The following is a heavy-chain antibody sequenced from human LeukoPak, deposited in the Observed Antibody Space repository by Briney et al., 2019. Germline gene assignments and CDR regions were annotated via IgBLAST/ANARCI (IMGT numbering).Heavy chain of an antibody. J-gene: IGHJ4*02. CDR1: GFTISPYW. CDR3: ARENTAVPGGDC. V-gene: IGHV3-7*01. CDR2: IKQDGSEK. Sequence: PGGSLRLSCAASGFTISPYWMSWVRQAPGKGLEWVANIKQDGSEKYYVDSVKGRFAISRDNAKNLVYLQMNGLRAEDTAVYYCARENTAVPGGDCWGQGALVTVSS. D-gene: IGHD5-18*01.